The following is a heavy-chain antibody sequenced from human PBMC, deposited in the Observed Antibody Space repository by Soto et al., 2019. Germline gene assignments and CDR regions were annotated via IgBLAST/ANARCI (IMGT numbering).Heavy chain of an antibody. D-gene: IGHD1-26*01. CDR3: ARAYLGRLPRRADYYYAMDF. Sequence: EVQLVESGGGSVQPGESLRLSCAASGFSFRDYDMHWVRQRKGKGLEWVSALGAARDPYYVGSVKGRFSVSRDNAQNSLLLQRNKLRVDDTAVYFCARAYLGRLPRRADYYYAMDFWGRGTTVTVSS. CDR2: LGAARDP. CDR1: GFSFRDYD. V-gene: IGHV3-13*05. J-gene: IGHJ6*02.